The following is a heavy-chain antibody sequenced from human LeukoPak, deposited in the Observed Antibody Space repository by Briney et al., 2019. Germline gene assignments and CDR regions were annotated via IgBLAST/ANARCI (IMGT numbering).Heavy chain of an antibody. V-gene: IGHV3-23*01. D-gene: IGHD1-26*01. CDR1: GFTFSSYA. CDR2: ISGSGGST. Sequence: GSLRLSCAASGFTFSSYAMSWVRQAPGKGLEWVSAISGSGGSTYYADSVKGRFTISRDNSKNTLYLQVNSLRAEDTAVYYCAKGGKWDVTPFDYWGQGTLVTASS. CDR3: AKGGKWDVTPFDY. J-gene: IGHJ4*02.